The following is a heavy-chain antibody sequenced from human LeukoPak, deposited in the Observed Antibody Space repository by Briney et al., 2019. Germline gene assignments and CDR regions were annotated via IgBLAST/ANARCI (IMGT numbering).Heavy chain of an antibody. CDR2: INPNSGGT. J-gene: IGHJ5*02. CDR1: GYTFTGYY. V-gene: IGHV1-2*02. Sequence: ASVKVSCKASGYTFTGYYMHWVRQAPGQGLEWMGWINPNSGGTNYAQKFQGRVTMTRDTSISTAYMVLSRLRSDDTAVYYCARNGAYNWNSVWFDPWGQGTLVTVSS. D-gene: IGHD1-20*01. CDR3: ARNGAYNWNSVWFDP.